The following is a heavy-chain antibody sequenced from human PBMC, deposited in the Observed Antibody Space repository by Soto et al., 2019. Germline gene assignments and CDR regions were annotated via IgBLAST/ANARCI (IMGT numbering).Heavy chain of an antibody. J-gene: IGHJ4*02. V-gene: IGHV1-3*01. D-gene: IGHD3-10*01. CDR2: ISAGSGYT. CDR1: GYTLSSSA. CDR3: ARDRYYGSGSYNHFDY. Sequence: ASVKVACKAAGYTLSSSAMQWVRQAPGQRLEWMGKISAGSGYTEYSQKFQGRVTITRDTSASTAYMELSSLRSEDTAVYYCARDRYYGSGSYNHFDYWGQGTLVTVSS.